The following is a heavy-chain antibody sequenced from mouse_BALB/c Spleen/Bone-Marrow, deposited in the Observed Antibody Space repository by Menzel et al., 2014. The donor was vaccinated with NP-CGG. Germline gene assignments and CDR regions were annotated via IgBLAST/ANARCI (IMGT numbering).Heavy chain of an antibody. V-gene: IGHV5-17*02. D-gene: IGHD2-4*01. CDR3: ARKGAMITHYYAMDY. J-gene: IGHJ4*01. Sequence: EVHLVESGGGLVQPGGSRELSCAASGFTFSSFGMHWVRQAPEKGLEWVAYISNGSSTIYYADTVKGRFTISRDNPKNTLFLQMTSLRSEDTAMYYCARKGAMITHYYAMDYWGQGTSVTVSS. CDR2: ISNGSSTI. CDR1: GFTFSSFG.